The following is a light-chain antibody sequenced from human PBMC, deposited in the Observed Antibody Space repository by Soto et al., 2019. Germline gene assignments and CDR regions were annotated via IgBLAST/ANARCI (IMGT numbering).Light chain of an antibody. CDR1: QSVSSSF. V-gene: IGKV3-20*01. Sequence: EIVLTQSPGTLSLSPGERATLSCRARQSVSSSFLAWYQQKPGQAPRLLIYGASSRATGIPDRFSGSGSGTDFTLTISRLEPEDFAVYYCQQYGGSPYSFGQGTKLENK. CDR2: GAS. J-gene: IGKJ2*03. CDR3: QQYGGSPYS.